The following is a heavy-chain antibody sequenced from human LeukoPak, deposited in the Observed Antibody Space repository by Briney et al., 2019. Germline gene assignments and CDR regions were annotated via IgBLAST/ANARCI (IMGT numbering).Heavy chain of an antibody. CDR1: GFTFSSYA. J-gene: IGHJ4*02. CDR2: ISGSGGST. CDR3: ARRRYTYGGEFDY. D-gene: IGHD5-18*01. V-gene: IGHV3-23*01. Sequence: GGSLRLSCAASGFTFSSYAMSWVRQAPGKGLEWVSSISGSGGSTYYAHSVKGRFIISRDNSKNTLYLQMNSLRVNDTAVYYCARRRYTYGGEFDYWGQGTLVTVSS.